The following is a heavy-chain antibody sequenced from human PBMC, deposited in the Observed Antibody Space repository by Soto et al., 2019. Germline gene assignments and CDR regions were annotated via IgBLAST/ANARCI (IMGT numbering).Heavy chain of an antibody. CDR1: GGSISSGGYY. Sequence: QVQLQESGPGLVKPSQTLSLTCTVSGGSISSGGYYWSWIRQHPGKGLEWIGYIYYSGSTYYNPSLQSRVTISVDTSKNQFSLKLSSVTAADTAVYYCARDHSSSAVKGDYFDYWGQGTLVTVSS. V-gene: IGHV4-31*03. D-gene: IGHD6-13*01. CDR3: ARDHSSSAVKGDYFDY. CDR2: IYYSGST. J-gene: IGHJ4*02.